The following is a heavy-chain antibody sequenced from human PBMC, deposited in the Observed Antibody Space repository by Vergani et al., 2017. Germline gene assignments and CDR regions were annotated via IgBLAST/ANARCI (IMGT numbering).Heavy chain of an antibody. J-gene: IGHJ4*02. CDR1: GFPFSSYS. CDR2: ISGSGGRP. V-gene: IGHV3-23*04. CDR3: ASSSYYDILTGYYSSVDY. D-gene: IGHD3-9*01. Sequence: EVQLVESGGGLVKPGGSLRPSCAASGFPFSSYSMNWVRQAPGKGLEWVSAISGSGGRPYYADSVKGRFTITRDNSKNTLYLQMNSLRAEDTAVYYCASSSYYDILTGYYSSVDYWGQGTLVTVSS.